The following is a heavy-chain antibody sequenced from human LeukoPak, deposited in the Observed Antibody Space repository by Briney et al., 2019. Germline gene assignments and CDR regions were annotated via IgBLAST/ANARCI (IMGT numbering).Heavy chain of an antibody. CDR1: GGSFSGYY. V-gene: IGHV4-34*01. CDR2: IYHSGYT. J-gene: IGHJ4*02. CDR3: ARSSMFRGVTVDY. Sequence: SETLSLTCAVYGGSFSGYYWGWIRQPPGEALEWIGSIYHSGYTYYNPSLKSRVTISVDTSKGQFSLKLSSVTAADTAVYYCARSSMFRGVTVDYWGQGTLVTVSS. D-gene: IGHD3-10*01.